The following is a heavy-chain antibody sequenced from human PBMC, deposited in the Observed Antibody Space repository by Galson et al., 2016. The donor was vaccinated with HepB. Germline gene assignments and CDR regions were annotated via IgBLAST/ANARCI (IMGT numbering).Heavy chain of an antibody. D-gene: IGHD6-19*01. V-gene: IGHV4-59*01. Sequence: TLSLTCTVSGASISGYYLTWIRQPPGKGLEWIGHIYYTGRTNYNPSLKSRVTISVDTSKNQFSLKVSSVTAADTAVYYCARDDSGGWYGFHYGLDVWGQGTTVTVSS. J-gene: IGHJ6*02. CDR2: IYYTGRT. CDR1: GASISGYY. CDR3: ARDDSGGWYGFHYGLDV.